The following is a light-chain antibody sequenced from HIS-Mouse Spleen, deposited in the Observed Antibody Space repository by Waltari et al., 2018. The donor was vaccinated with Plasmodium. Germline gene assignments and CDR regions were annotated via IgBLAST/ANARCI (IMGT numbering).Light chain of an antibody. CDR3: CSYAGSYTLV. V-gene: IGLV2-11*01. J-gene: IGLJ2*01. CDR2: DVS. Sequence: QSALTQPRSVSGSPGQSVTISCTGTSSDVGGYNYVSWYQQHPGKAPKLMIYDVSKRPSGVLDRFSGTKSGNTASLTISWRQAEDEADYYCCSYAGSYTLVFGGGTKLTVL. CDR1: SSDVGGYNY.